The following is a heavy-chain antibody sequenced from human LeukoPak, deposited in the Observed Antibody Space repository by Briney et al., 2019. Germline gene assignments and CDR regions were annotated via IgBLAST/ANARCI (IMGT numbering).Heavy chain of an antibody. CDR3: ARGRLIVTEPAMNQYYMDV. CDR2: IYYTGST. J-gene: IGHJ6*03. CDR1: GGSISNYY. V-gene: IGHV4-59*01. Sequence: SETLSLTCTVWGGSISNYYWSWIRQPPRKGLEGIGYIYYTGSTNYNPSLKSRVTISTDPSKNQFSLTLSSVTAADTAVYYCARGRLIVTEPAMNQYYMDVWGNGTTVTVSS. D-gene: IGHD2-2*01.